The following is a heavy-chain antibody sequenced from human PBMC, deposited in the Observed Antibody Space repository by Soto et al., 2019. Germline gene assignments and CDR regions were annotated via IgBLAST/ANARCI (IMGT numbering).Heavy chain of an antibody. CDR1: GGTFSSYA. D-gene: IGHD1-1*01. V-gene: IGHV1-69*13. CDR2: IIPIFGTA. J-gene: IGHJ6*02. Sequence: GASVKVSCKASGGTFSSYAISWVRQAPGQGLEWMGGIIPIFGTANYAQKFQGRVTITADESTSTAYMELSSLRSEDTAVYYCARATIATPLGVGTSHKVDRYYYYYGMDVWGQGTTVTVSS. CDR3: ARATIATPLGVGTSHKVDRYYYYYGMDV.